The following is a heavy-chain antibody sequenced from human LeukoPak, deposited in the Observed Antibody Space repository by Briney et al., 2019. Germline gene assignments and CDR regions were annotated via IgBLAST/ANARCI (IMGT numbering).Heavy chain of an antibody. CDR3: ARGYCSSTRCSHWFDP. Sequence: GASVKVSCKASGYTFTSYYINWVRQATGQGLEWMGGMNPNSGNTGYAQKFQGRVTMTRNNSINAAYMELSSLRSEDTAVYYCARGYCSSTRCSHWFDPWGQGTLVTVSS. CDR2: MNPNSGNT. CDR1: GYTFTSYY. V-gene: IGHV1-8*01. J-gene: IGHJ5*02. D-gene: IGHD2-2*01.